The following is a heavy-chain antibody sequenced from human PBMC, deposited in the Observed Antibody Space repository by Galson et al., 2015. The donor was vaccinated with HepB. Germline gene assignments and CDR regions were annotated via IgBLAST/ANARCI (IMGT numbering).Heavy chain of an antibody. CDR1: GFTFNTYT. D-gene: IGHD1-26*01. CDR3: ARDAMGRGSGSYSAFDY. V-gene: IGHV3-30-3*01. Sequence: SLRLSCAASGFTFNTYTMHWVRQAPGKGLEWVATISSAGTTQYYADSVRGRFTISRDNSQNILDLQMNTLRREDTAVYYCARDAMGRGSGSYSAFDYWGQGTLATVSS. CDR2: ISSAGTTQ. J-gene: IGHJ4*02.